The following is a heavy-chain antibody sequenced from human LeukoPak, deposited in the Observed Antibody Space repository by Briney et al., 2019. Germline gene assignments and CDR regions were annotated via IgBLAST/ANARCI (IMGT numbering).Heavy chain of an antibody. D-gene: IGHD1-26*01. CDR3: ARDGEVGKTADFDY. J-gene: IGHJ4*02. CDR2: INPYNGNT. V-gene: IGHV1-18*04. Sequence: ASVKVSCKASGYSFTTNGIIWVRQAPGQGLEWMGRINPYNGNTNYAQRLQGRVTMTTDTSTSTAYMELRSLGFDDTAVYYCARDGEVGKTADFDYWGQGTLVTVSS. CDR1: GYSFTTNG.